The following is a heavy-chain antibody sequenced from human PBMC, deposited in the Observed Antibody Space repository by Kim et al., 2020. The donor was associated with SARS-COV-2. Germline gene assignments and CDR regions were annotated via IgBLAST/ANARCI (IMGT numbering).Heavy chain of an antibody. V-gene: IGHV4-39*07. CDR2: IYYSGST. CDR3: ARPLFTGYYLVVDAFDI. D-gene: IGHD3-9*01. J-gene: IGHJ3*02. CDR1: GGSISSSSYY. Sequence: SETLSLTCTVSGGSISSSSYYWGWIRQPPGKGLEWIGSIYYSGSTYYNPSLKSRVTISVDTSKNQFSLKLSSVTAADTAVYYCARPLFTGYYLVVDAFDIWGQGTMVTVSS.